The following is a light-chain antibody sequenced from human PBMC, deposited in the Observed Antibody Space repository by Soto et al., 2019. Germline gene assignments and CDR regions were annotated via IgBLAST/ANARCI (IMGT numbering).Light chain of an antibody. CDR3: QQSYGTPIT. CDR2: VAS. CDR1: QSNSRY. V-gene: IGKV1-39*01. Sequence: DIQMTQSPSSLSASVGDRVTITCRASQSNSRYLNWCQQKPGKAPNLLIYVASSLQSEVPSRFSGSGSGTDFTLTITSLQPEDFATYYCQQSYGTPITFGQGTRLEIK. J-gene: IGKJ5*01.